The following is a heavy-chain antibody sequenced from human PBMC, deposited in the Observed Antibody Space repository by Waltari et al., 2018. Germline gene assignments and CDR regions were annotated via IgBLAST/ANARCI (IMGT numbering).Heavy chain of an antibody. D-gene: IGHD3-10*01. CDR2: INPDSGGT. Sequence: QVQLVQSGAGVKKPGASVKVSCKASGYTFTGYSMHGVRQAPGQGLEWMGWINPDSGGTNYAQKFKGWVTMTRDTSISTAYMELSRLRSDDTAVYYCARAMVQGVYGMDVWGQGTTVTVSS. CDR1: GYTFTGYS. V-gene: IGHV1-2*04. J-gene: IGHJ6*02. CDR3: ARAMVQGVYGMDV.